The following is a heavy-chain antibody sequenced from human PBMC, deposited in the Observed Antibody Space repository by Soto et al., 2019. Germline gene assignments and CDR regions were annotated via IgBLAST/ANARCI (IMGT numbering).Heavy chain of an antibody. Sequence: GGSLRLSCAASGFTFSSYAMSWVRQAPGKGLEWVSGISGSGVSRYYADSVKGRFTSSRDNAKNTLYVQMNSLRAEDTAVYHCCMAMRVVVITDYDHWGQGAQVTASS. CDR3: CMAMRVVVITDYDH. J-gene: IGHJ4*02. D-gene: IGHD3-22*01. CDR1: GFTFSSYA. CDR2: ISGSGVSR. V-gene: IGHV3-23*01.